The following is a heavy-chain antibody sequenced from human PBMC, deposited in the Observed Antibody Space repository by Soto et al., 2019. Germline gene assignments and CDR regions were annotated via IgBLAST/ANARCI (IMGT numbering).Heavy chain of an antibody. D-gene: IGHD1-26*01. CDR2: TYYRSKWYN. CDR3: ERDNRPLSGSSSSFYYSYGMDV. V-gene: IGHV6-1*01. J-gene: IGHJ6*02. CDR1: GDSVSSNSAA. Sequence: PSQTLSLTFAISGDSVSSNSAAWNWIRQSPSRGLEWLGRTYYRSKWYNDYAVSVKSRITINPDTSKNQFSLQLNSVTPEDTALYYCERDNRPLSGSSSSFYYSYGMDVWGQGTTVTVSS.